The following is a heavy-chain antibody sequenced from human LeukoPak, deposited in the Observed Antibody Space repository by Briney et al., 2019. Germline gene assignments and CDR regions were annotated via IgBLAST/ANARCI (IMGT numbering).Heavy chain of an antibody. D-gene: IGHD3-9*01. Sequence: QSGGSLRLSCAASGFTLSTYWMHWVRQAPGKGLVWVSRINSEGSSTTYADSVKGRFTISRDNSKNTLYLQMNSLRAEDTAVYYCAKAIDYDILTGYFPLDYWGQGTLVTVSS. CDR2: INSEGSST. CDR3: AKAIDYDILTGYFPLDY. J-gene: IGHJ4*02. CDR1: GFTLSTYW. V-gene: IGHV3-74*01.